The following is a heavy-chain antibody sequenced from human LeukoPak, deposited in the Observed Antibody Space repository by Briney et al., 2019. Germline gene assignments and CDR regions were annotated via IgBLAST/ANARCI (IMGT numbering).Heavy chain of an antibody. Sequence: GGSLRLSCTAAGFTFSSYSMNWVRQAPGKGLEWVSSISSSSSYIYYADSVKGRFTISRDNAKNSLYLQMNSLRAEDTAVYYCARGGTLIVVVHFEYWGQGTLVTVSS. J-gene: IGHJ4*02. CDR1: GFTFSSYS. D-gene: IGHD3-22*01. CDR2: ISSSSSYI. V-gene: IGHV3-21*01. CDR3: ARGGTLIVVVHFEY.